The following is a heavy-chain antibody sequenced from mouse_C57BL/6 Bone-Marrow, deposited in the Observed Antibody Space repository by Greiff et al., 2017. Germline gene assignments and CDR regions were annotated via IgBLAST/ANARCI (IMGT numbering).Heavy chain of an antibody. CDR2: IWSGGST. CDR1: GLSLTSYG. V-gene: IGHV2-2*01. CDR3: AGNPYYYGPYYAMDY. J-gene: IGHJ4*01. D-gene: IGHD1-1*01. Sequence: VQLVESGPGLVQPSQSLSITCTVSGLSLTSYGVHWVRQSPGKGLEWLGVIWSGGSTDYNAAFISRLSISKDNSKSQVFFKMNSLQADDTAIYYCAGNPYYYGPYYAMDYWGQGTSVTVSS.